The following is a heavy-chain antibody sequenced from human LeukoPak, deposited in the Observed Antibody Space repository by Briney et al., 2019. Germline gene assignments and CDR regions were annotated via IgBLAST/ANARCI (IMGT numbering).Heavy chain of an antibody. CDR3: AKDPYSSSWYDY. D-gene: IGHD6-13*01. Sequence: GGSLRLSCAASGFTFSSYAMSWVRQAPGKGLEWVSGISGSGGSTYYADSVKGRFTISRDNSKNTLYLQMNSLRAEDTAVHYCAKDPYSSSWYDYWGQGTLVTVSS. CDR1: GFTFSSYA. J-gene: IGHJ4*02. CDR2: ISGSGGST. V-gene: IGHV3-23*01.